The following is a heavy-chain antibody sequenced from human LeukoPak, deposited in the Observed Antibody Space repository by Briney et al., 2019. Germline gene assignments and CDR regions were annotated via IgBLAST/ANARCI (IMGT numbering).Heavy chain of an antibody. D-gene: IGHD2-15*01. CDR1: GYSITSSSHY. J-gene: IGHJ4*02. Sequence: SETLSLTCAVSGYSITSSSHYWGWIRQPPGKGLEWIGSIYYSGSTYYNPSLKSRVTISVDTSKNQFSLKLSSVTAADTAAYYCARQTPLVVVSATGCYFDDWGQGTPVTVSS. CDR3: ARQTPLVVVSATGCYFDD. V-gene: IGHV4-39*01. CDR2: IYYSGST.